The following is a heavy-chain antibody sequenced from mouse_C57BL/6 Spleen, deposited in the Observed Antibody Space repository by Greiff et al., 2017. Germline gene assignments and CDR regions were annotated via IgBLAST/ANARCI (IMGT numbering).Heavy chain of an antibody. CDR3: ARDEEGIYYGNYDYAMDY. V-gene: IGHV5-4*01. D-gene: IGHD2-1*01. Sequence: EVKLMESGGGLVKPGGSLKLSCAASGFTFSSYAMSWVRQTPEKRLEWVATISDGGSYTYYPDNVKGRFTISRDNAKNNLYLQMSHLKSEDTAIYYCARDEEGIYYGNYDYAMDYWGQGTSVTVSS. CDR2: ISDGGSYT. CDR1: GFTFSSYA. J-gene: IGHJ4*01.